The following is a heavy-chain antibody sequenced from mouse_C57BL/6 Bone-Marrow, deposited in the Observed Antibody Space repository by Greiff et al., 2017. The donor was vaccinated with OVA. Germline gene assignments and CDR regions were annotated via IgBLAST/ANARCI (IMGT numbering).Heavy chain of an antibody. Sequence: VQLQQSGPELVKPGASVKMSCKASGYTFTDYNMHWVKQSHGKSLEWIGYINPNNGGTSYNQKFKGKATLTVDQSSSTAYMQLNSLTSEDSAVYYCALYDGYYGAMDYWGQGTSVTVSS. J-gene: IGHJ4*01. D-gene: IGHD2-3*01. CDR3: ALYDGYYGAMDY. CDR1: GYTFTDYN. V-gene: IGHV1-22*01. CDR2: INPNNGGT.